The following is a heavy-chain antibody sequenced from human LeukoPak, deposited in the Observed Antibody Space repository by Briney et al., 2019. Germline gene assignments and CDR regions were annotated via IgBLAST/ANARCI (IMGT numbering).Heavy chain of an antibody. CDR3: ARWGGGFGY. Sequence: QPGGSLRLSCAASGFTFSNYWMSWVRQAPGKGLEWVANIKQDGSEKYYVDSVKGRFTISRDNAKNSLCLQMNSLRAEDTAVYYCARWGGGFGYWGQGTLVTVSS. J-gene: IGHJ4*02. CDR2: IKQDGSEK. D-gene: IGHD3-10*01. V-gene: IGHV3-7*01. CDR1: GFTFSNYW.